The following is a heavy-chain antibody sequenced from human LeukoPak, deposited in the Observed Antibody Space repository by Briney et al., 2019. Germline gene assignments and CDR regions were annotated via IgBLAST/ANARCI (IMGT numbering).Heavy chain of an antibody. CDR1: GFTFSNYV. J-gene: IGHJ6*03. CDR3: ARGSPSLYHYMDV. CDR2: ISNSGGST. V-gene: IGHV3-23*01. D-gene: IGHD2-2*01. Sequence: PGGSLRLSCAASGFTFSNYVMSWVRQAPGKGLEWVSGISNSGGSTYYAESVKGRFTISRDNSKNTLYLQMNSLRAEDTAVFYCARGSPSLYHYMDVWGKGTTVTVSS.